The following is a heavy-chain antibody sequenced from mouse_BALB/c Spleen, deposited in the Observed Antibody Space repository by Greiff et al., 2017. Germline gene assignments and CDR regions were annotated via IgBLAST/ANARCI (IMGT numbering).Heavy chain of an antibody. CDR3: ARMGMITTRAWFAY. CDR2: IYPGSGNT. CDR1: GYAFTNYW. V-gene: IGHV1-63*01. D-gene: IGHD2-4*01. J-gene: IGHJ3*01. Sequence: VQLQQSGAELVRPGTSVKISCKASGYAFTNYWLGWVKQRPGHGLEWIGDIYPGSGNTYYNEKFKGKATLTADKSSSTAYMQLSSLTSEDSAVYFCARMGMITTRAWFAYWGQGTLVTVSA.